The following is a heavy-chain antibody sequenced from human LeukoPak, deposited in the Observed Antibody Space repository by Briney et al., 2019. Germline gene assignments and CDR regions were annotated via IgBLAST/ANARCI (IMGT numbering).Heavy chain of an antibody. V-gene: IGHV4-61*02. D-gene: IGHD3-10*01. CDR1: GGSISSGSYY. CDR2: IYTSGST. CDR3: RGSGSPSYYYYYMDV. Sequence: PSETLSLTCTVSGGSISSGSYYWSWIRQPAGKGLEWIGRIYTSGSTNYNPSLKSRVTISVDPSKNQFSLKLSSVTAADTAVYYCRGSGSPSYYYYYMDVWGKGTTVTVSS. J-gene: IGHJ6*03.